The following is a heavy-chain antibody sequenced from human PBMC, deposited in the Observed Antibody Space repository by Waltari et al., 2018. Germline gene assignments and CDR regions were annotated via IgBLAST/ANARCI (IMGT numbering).Heavy chain of an antibody. J-gene: IGHJ4*02. Sequence: EVQLLESGGALVQPGASLRLPFTASGLMFSGYARGWVRQAPGKGLGWVPAIGESDATAYYAENLKGRFIISRDNSKNTLSLQMSSLTAEDTALYYCASGQWPDPFDYWGQGTQVTVST. CDR2: IGESDATA. CDR1: GLMFSGYA. CDR3: ASGQWPDPFDY. D-gene: IGHD6-19*01. V-gene: IGHV3-23*01.